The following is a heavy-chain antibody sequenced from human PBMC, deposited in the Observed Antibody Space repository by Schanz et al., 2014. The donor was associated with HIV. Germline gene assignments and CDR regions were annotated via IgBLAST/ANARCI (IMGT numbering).Heavy chain of an antibody. CDR1: GFTFDDYV. Sequence: EVQLVESGGGLVQPGRSLRLSCAASGFTFDDYVMHWVRQAPGKGLEWVSGISWKSDSIGYADSVKGRFTISRDNAKNTLYLQMNNLRAEDTALYYCAKEMVSRYYGDAFNIWGQGTMVTVSS. V-gene: IGHV3-9*01. CDR2: ISWKSDSI. CDR3: AKEMVSRYYGDAFNI. J-gene: IGHJ3*02. D-gene: IGHD3-16*01.